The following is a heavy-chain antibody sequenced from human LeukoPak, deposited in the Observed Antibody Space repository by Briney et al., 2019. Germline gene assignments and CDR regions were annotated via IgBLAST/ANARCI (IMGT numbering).Heavy chain of an antibody. CDR3: AKVNYDFWSGYSYYYYMDV. J-gene: IGHJ6*03. Sequence: GGSLRLSCAASGFTFSNYGMHWVRQAPCKGLEWVAFLRFDGSDKYYADSVKGRFTISRDNSKNTLYLQMNSLRAEDTAVYYCAKVNYDFWSGYSYYYYMDVWGKGTTVTVSS. CDR1: GFTFSNYG. D-gene: IGHD3-3*01. CDR2: LRFDGSDK. V-gene: IGHV3-30*02.